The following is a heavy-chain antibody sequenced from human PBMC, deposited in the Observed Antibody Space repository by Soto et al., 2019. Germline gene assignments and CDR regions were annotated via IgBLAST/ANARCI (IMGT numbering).Heavy chain of an antibody. D-gene: IGHD2-15*01. Sequence: SVKVSCKASGYTFTGYYMHWVRQAPGQGLEWMGWINPNSGGTNYAQKFQGRVTMTTDTSISTAYMELSRLRSDDTAVYYCARGVLGYCSGGSCCAWFDPCGQGTLVTVSS. J-gene: IGHJ5*02. CDR2: INPNSGGT. CDR3: ARGVLGYCSGGSCCAWFDP. CDR1: GYTFTGYY. V-gene: IGHV1-2*02.